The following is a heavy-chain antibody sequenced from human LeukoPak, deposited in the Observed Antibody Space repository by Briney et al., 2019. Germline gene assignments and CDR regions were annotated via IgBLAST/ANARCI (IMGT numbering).Heavy chain of an antibody. CDR3: ARDFLEWLFPGNYYYYMDV. J-gene: IGHJ6*03. CDR1: DGSISSYY. Sequence: SETLSLTCTVSDGSISSYYWSWIRQPAGKGLEWIGRIYTSGSTNYNPSLKSRVTMSVDTSKNQFSLKLSSVTAADTAVYYCARDFLEWLFPGNYYYYMDVWGKGTTVTVSS. CDR2: IYTSGST. V-gene: IGHV4-4*07. D-gene: IGHD3-3*01.